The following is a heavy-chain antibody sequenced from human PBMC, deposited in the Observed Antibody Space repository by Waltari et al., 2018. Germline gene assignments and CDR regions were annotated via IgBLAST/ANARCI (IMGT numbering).Heavy chain of an antibody. CDR2: MQYRGST. J-gene: IGHJ1*01. Sequence: QLQLQESGPRLVRPSETLSLTCPVPGGSIPHNSNWAWIRQPPGKGLEWMGNMQYRGSTFYNPSLMSRVTISLDTSKNQFSLTLTSVDAADTAVYFCGRIAFGDDGGYFQYWGQGTLVTVSS. CDR3: GRIAFGDDGGYFQY. V-gene: IGHV4-39*01. D-gene: IGHD4-17*01. CDR1: GGSIPHNSN.